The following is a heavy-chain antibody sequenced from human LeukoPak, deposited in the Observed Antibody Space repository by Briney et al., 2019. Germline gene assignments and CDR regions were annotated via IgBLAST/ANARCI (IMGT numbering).Heavy chain of an antibody. J-gene: IGHJ6*02. CDR1: GFTFDDYA. Sequence: GGSLRLSCAAFGFTFDDYAMHWVRQAPGKGLEWVSLISGDGGRTYYADSVKGRFTISRDNSKNSLYLQMNSLRTEDTALYYCAKDTSGSGSYYTFYYSSGMDVWGQGTTVTASS. CDR3: AKDTSGSGSYYTFYYSSGMDV. D-gene: IGHD3-10*01. V-gene: IGHV3-43*02. CDR2: ISGDGGRT.